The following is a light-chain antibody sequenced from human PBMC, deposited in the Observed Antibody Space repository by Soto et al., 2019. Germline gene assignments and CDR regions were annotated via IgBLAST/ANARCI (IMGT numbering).Light chain of an antibody. V-gene: IGLV2-11*01. CDR3: YSYAGIHTWV. CDR1: NSDVGGYNY. Sequence: QSALTQPRSVSGSPGQSVTISCTGTNSDVGGYNYVSWYQQYPGKAPKLMIYDVSKRPSGVPDRFSGSKSGNTASLTISGLQAEDEADYYCYSYAGIHTWVFGGGTKLTVL. CDR2: DVS. J-gene: IGLJ3*02.